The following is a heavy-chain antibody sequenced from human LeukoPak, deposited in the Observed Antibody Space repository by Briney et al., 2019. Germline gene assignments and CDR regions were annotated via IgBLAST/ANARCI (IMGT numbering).Heavy chain of an antibody. V-gene: IGHV4-39*01. J-gene: IGHJ6*03. CDR1: GGSINSTRYY. CDR2: IYYSGDT. CDR3: ATGSMTTRYYYYFHMDV. Sequence: SETLSLTCTVSGGSINSTRYYWGWIRQPPGKGLEWIGSIYYSGDTHYNPSLRSRVTISVDTPKNQFSLRMHSMTAADTSFYYCATGSMTTRYYYYFHMDVWGPGTTVTVSS. D-gene: IGHD4-11*01.